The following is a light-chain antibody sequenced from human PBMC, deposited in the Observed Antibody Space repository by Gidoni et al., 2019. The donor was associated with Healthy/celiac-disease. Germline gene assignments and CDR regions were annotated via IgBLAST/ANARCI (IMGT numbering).Light chain of an antibody. V-gene: IGKV4-1*01. J-gene: IGKJ1*01. CDR1: QSVLYSSNNKNY. CDR3: QQYYSTPPT. Sequence: DIVMTQSPDSLAVSLGERATINCKSSQSVLYSSNNKNYLAWYQQKPGQPPTLLIYWASTRESGVPDRFSGSGSGTDFTLTISSLQAEDVAVYYCQQYYSTPPTFGQGTKVENK. CDR2: WAS.